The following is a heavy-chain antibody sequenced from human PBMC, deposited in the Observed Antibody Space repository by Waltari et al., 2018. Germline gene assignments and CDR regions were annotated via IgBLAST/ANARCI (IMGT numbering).Heavy chain of an antibody. J-gene: IGHJ4*02. CDR3: ARARAPYYDFWSGYYEGGGLDY. D-gene: IGHD3-3*01. CDR2: IYTSGST. CDR1: GGSISSGSYY. Sequence: QVQLQESGPGLVKPSQTLSLTCTVSGGSISSGSYYWSWIRQPAGKGLEWIGRIYTSGSTNYNPSLKGRVTISVDTSKNQFSLKLSSVTAADTAVYYCARARAPYYDFWSGYYEGGGLDYWGQGTLVTVSS. V-gene: IGHV4-61*02.